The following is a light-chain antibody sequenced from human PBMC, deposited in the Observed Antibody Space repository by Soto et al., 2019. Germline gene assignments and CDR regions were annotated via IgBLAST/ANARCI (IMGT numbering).Light chain of an antibody. J-gene: IGLJ2*01. CDR2: ATN. CDR1: SSNIGAGYG. Sequence: QPVLTQPPSVSGAPGQRVTISCTGSSSNIGAGYGVHWYQQLPGTAPKLLIYATNNRASGVPDRFSGSASGTSASLAITGLQAEDEADYYCQSDDSSLSAGRVFGGGTKLTVL. V-gene: IGLV1-40*01. CDR3: QSDDSSLSAGRV.